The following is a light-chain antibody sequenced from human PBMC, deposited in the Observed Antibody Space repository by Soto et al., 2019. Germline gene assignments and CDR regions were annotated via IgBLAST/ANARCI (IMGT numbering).Light chain of an antibody. Sequence: QSVLTQPPSASAAPGQMVTISCSGSDSNIATNTVNWYQHLPGTAPKLLIYINNQRPSGVPDRFSASKSGTSASLAISGLQSEDEADYYCTTWDDNLNGVIFGGGTKLTVL. V-gene: IGLV1-44*01. J-gene: IGLJ2*01. CDR2: INN. CDR1: DSNIATNT. CDR3: TTWDDNLNGVI.